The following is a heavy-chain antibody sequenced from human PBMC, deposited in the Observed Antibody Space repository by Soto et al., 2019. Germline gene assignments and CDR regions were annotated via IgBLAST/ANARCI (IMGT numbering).Heavy chain of an antibody. D-gene: IGHD2-2*01. CDR1: GGTFGSYA. V-gene: IGHV1-69*01. CDR2: IIPVSGAA. J-gene: IGHJ4*02. CDR3: ATALGCRSTSCTLDY. Sequence: QVQLVQSGAEVKKPGSSVKVSCTASGGTFGSYAFSWVRQAPGQGLEWMGGIIPVSGAAHYAQKFQGRVTITADESTSTAYMELSRLSSQDTAVYYCATALGCRSTSCTLDYWGQGIRVIVSS.